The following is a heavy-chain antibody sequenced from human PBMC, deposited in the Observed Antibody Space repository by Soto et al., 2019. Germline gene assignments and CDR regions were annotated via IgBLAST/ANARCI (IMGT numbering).Heavy chain of an antibody. Sequence: PSKTLSLTCTFSCGSISSYYLRWIRQPPGKGLEWIGYIYYSGSTNYNPSLKSRVTVSVDTSKNQFSLKLSSVTAADTAVYYCARHPSDFWFGPWGQGTLVTVSS. CDR3: ARHPSDFWFGP. CDR1: CGSISSYY. V-gene: IGHV4-59*08. J-gene: IGHJ5*02. CDR2: IYYSGST. D-gene: IGHD2-21*02.